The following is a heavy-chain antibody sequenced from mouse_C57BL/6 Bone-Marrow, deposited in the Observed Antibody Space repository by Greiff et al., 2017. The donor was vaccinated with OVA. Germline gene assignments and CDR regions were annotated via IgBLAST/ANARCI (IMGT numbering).Heavy chain of an antibody. Sequence: QVHVKQPGAELVKPGASVKLSCKASGYTFTSYWMHWVKQRPGQGLEWIGMIHPNSGSTNYNEKFKSKATLTVDKSSSTAYMQLSSLTSEDSAVYYCARLSSLDYWGQGTTLTVSS. CDR2: IHPNSGST. CDR1: GYTFTSYW. J-gene: IGHJ2*01. V-gene: IGHV1-64*01. CDR3: ARLSSLDY.